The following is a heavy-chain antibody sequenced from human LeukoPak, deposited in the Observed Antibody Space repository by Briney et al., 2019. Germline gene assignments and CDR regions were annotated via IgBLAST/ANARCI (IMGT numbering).Heavy chain of an antibody. CDR1: GFTFSSYE. CDR2: ISSSGSTI. J-gene: IGHJ4*02. Sequence: GGSLRLSCAASGFTFSSYEMNWVRQAPGKGLEWVSYISSSGSTIYYADSVKGRFTISRDNAKSSLYLQMNTLRAEDTAVYYCVRSAIEASFDSWGQGALVTVSS. D-gene: IGHD6-13*01. CDR3: VRSAIEASFDS. V-gene: IGHV3-48*03.